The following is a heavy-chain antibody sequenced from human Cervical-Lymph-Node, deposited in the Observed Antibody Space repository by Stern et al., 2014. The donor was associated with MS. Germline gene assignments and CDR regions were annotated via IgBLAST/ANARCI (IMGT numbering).Heavy chain of an antibody. V-gene: IGHV4-31*03. Sequence: QVQLQESGPGLMKPSQTLSLTCTVSGGSISGGGYYWIWIRHHPGKGWEGIGYIDCSGSTYYNLSLKSRFTISVDTSKNQFSLKLSSVTAADTAVYYCARDYGDYALGFDYWGQGTLVTVSS. J-gene: IGHJ4*02. CDR2: IDCSGST. CDR3: ARDYGDYALGFDY. CDR1: GGSISGGGYY. D-gene: IGHD4-17*01.